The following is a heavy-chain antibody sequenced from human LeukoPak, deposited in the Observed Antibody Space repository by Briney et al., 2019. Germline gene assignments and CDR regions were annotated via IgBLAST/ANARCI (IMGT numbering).Heavy chain of an antibody. J-gene: IGHJ4*02. Sequence: PSETLSLTCTVSGGSISSYYWSWIRQPAGKGLEWIGRIYTSGSTNYNPSLKSRVTMSVDTSKNQFSLKLSSVTAADTAVYYCVSSSRVGGIDYWGQGTLVTVSS. D-gene: IGHD6-13*01. CDR1: GGSISSYY. CDR2: IYTSGST. CDR3: VSSSRVGGIDY. V-gene: IGHV4-4*07.